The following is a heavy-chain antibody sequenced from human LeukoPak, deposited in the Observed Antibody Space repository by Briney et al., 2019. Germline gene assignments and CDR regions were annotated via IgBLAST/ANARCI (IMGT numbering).Heavy chain of an antibody. Sequence: GGSLRLSCEASGFTFSSYAMAWVRQAPGKGLDWVSVIGASGADTYYSDSAKGRFTVSRNNSKDTLFLHMSSPRAEDTAVYFCATRPRDSSGYYLGAFDGWGQGTTVTVSS. CDR1: GFTFSSYA. CDR3: ATRPRDSSGYYLGAFDG. CDR2: IGASGADT. V-gene: IGHV3-23*01. D-gene: IGHD3-22*01. J-gene: IGHJ3*01.